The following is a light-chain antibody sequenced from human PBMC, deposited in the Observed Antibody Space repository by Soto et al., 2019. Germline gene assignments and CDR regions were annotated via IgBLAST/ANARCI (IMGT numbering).Light chain of an antibody. V-gene: IGKV1-39*01. J-gene: IGKJ1*01. CDR1: QSISSY. Sequence: DIQMTQSPSSLSASVGDRVTITCRASQSISSYLNWYQQKPGKAPNLLICAASSFQSGVPSRFSGSGSGTDFTLTISSLQPEDFATYYCQHSYSTPRTFGQGTKVEIK. CDR2: AAS. CDR3: QHSYSTPRT.